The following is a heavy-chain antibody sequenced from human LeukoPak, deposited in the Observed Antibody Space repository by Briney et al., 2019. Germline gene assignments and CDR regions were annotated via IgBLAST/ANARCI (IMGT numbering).Heavy chain of an antibody. CDR2: ISISGGST. CDR1: GFVFSSYA. D-gene: IGHD5-12*01. Sequence: GGSLRLSCAASGFVFSSYAMTWVRQAPGKGLEWVSSISISGGSTYYADSVKGRLIISRDNSKNTLFLQINSLRTEDTAVYYCAKESGYDFGGGQGTLVTVSS. J-gene: IGHJ4*02. V-gene: IGHV3-23*01. CDR3: AKESGYDFG.